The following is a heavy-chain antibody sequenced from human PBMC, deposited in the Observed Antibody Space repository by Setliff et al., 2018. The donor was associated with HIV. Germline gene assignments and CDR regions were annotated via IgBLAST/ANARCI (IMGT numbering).Heavy chain of an antibody. CDR2: INAYNGNT. CDR3: ARTPEVGATAGWFDP. CDR1: GYTFTSYG. Sequence: ASVKVSFKASGYTFTSYGISWVRQAPGQGLEWMGWINAYNGNTHYAQKFQGRVTMTTDTSTSTAYMELRSLTSDDAALYYCARTPEVGATAGWFDPWGQGTLVTVSS. J-gene: IGHJ5*02. D-gene: IGHD1-26*01. V-gene: IGHV1-18*01.